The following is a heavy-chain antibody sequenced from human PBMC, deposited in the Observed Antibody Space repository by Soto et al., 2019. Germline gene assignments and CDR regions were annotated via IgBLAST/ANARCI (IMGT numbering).Heavy chain of an antibody. V-gene: IGHV1-69*02. Sequence: QVQLVQSGAEVKKPGSSVKVSCKASGGTFSSYTISWVRQAPGQGLEWMGRIIPILGIANYAKKFQGRVTITADKSTCTAYMELSRLRSEDTAVYYCARIGTILKDGSQYYCDYWGQGTLVTVSS. CDR1: GGTFSSYT. CDR2: IIPILGIA. D-gene: IGHD3-3*01. CDR3: ARIGTILKDGSQYYCDY. J-gene: IGHJ4*02.